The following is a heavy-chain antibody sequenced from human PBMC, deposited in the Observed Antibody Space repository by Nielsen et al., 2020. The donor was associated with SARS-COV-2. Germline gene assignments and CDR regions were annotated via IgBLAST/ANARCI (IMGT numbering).Heavy chain of an antibody. V-gene: IGHV3-48*03. CDR3: ARTADDSSGYYHYYYGMDV. Sequence: VRQAPGKGLEWVSYISSSGSTIYYADSVKGRFTISRDNAKNSLYLQMNSLRAEDTAVYYCARTADDSSGYYHYYYGMDVWGQGTTVTVSS. J-gene: IGHJ6*02. CDR2: ISSSGSTI. D-gene: IGHD3-22*01.